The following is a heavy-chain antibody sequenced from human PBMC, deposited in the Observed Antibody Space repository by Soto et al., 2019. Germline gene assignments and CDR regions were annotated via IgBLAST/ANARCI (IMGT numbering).Heavy chain of an antibody. CDR3: ARSPNRYCSGGTCYYWFDS. Sequence: ASVKVSCKASGYTFTNYDINWVRQATGEGLELMGWMNPKSGNKAYAQNFQGRVTMTRNTSINTAYMELSSLGSEDTAVYYCARSPNRYCSGGTCYYWFDSWGQGTLVTVSS. V-gene: IGHV1-8*01. CDR1: GYTFTNYD. CDR2: MNPKSGNK. D-gene: IGHD2-15*01. J-gene: IGHJ5*01.